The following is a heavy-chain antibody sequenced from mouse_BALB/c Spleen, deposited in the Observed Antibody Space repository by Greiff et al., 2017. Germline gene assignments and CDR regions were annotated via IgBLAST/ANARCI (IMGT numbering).Heavy chain of an antibody. J-gene: IGHJ4*01. CDR3: ARERDGYDEDMDY. Sequence: DVMLVESGGGLVKPGGSLKLSCAASGFTFSSYAMSWVRQTPEKRLEWVASISSGGSTYYPDSVKGRFTISRDNARNILYLQMSSLRSEDTAMYYCARERDGYDEDMDYWGQGTSVTVSS. D-gene: IGHD2-2*01. V-gene: IGHV5-6-5*01. CDR2: ISSGGST. CDR1: GFTFSSYA.